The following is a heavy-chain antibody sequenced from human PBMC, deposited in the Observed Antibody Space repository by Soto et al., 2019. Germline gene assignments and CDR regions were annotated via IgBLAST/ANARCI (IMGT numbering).Heavy chain of an antibody. CDR3: ARHNYGSGSTYFDY. CDR1: GVSISSYY. J-gene: IGHJ4*02. Sequence: QVQLQESGPGLVKPSETLSLTCTVSGVSISSYYWSWIRQPPGKGLEWIGYIYYSGSTNYNPSLKSRVTISVDTSKNQFSLKLNSMTAADTAVYYCARHNYGSGSTYFDYWGQGTLVTVSS. D-gene: IGHD3-10*01. CDR2: IYYSGST. V-gene: IGHV4-59*08.